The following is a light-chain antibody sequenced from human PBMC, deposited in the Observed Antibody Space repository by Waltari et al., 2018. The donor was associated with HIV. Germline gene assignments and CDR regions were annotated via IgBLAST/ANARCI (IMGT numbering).Light chain of an antibody. CDR3: QQSYSPPPIT. Sequence: DIQMTQSPSSLPASVGDSVTITCRASQSISSYLNWYQQTPGKAPKLLIYAASSLQSGVPSRFSGSGSGTDFTLTISSLQPEDFATYYCQQSYSPPPITFGQGTRLEIK. V-gene: IGKV1-39*01. CDR1: QSISSY. J-gene: IGKJ5*01. CDR2: AAS.